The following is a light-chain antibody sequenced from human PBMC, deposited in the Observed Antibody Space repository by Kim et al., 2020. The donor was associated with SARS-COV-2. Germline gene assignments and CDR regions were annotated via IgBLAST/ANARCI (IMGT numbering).Light chain of an antibody. V-gene: IGKV1-16*02. J-gene: IGKJ4*01. CDR2: AAS. CDR3: QQYDTYPPT. Sequence: PYVEDTVTLPCRGHLGIFQSLAVFQQRPGKAPQSLIYAASSLQSGVPSKFSGSGSGTDFTLTISSLQPEDFSIYYCQQYDTYPPTFGGGTKVDIK. CDR1: LGIFQS.